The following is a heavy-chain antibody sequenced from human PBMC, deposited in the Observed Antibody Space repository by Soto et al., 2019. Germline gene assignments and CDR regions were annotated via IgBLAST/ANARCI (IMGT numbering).Heavy chain of an antibody. Sequence: SETLSLTCTVSGGSISSYYWSWIRQPPGKGLERIGYIYYSGSTNYNPSLKSRVTISVDTSKNQFSLKLSSVTAADTAVYYCAREFAVVAATRYYFDYWGQGTLVTVSS. CDR3: AREFAVVAATRYYFDY. D-gene: IGHD2-15*01. CDR1: GGSISSYY. J-gene: IGHJ4*02. V-gene: IGHV4-59*01. CDR2: IYYSGST.